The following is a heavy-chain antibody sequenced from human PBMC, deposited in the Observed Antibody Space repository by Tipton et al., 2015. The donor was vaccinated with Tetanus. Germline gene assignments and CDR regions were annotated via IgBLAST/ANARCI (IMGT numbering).Heavy chain of an antibody. CDR2: IYYSGSA. CDR3: ARDRGLTTSGGIGMDV. D-gene: IGHD3-22*01. J-gene: IGHJ6*02. V-gene: IGHV4-59*01. CDR1: GGSISSYY. Sequence: TLSLTCTVSGGSISSYYWSWIRQPAGKGLEWIGYIYYSGSAKYNPSLKSRVTISEDTSKNQFSLKLSSVTAADTAVYYCARDRGLTTSGGIGMDVWGQGTTVTVSS.